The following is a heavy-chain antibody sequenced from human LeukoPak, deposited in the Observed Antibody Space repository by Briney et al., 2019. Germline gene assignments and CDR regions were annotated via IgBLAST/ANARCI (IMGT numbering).Heavy chain of an antibody. V-gene: IGHV4-59*08. J-gene: IGHJ4*02. CDR1: GGSISSYY. CDR3: ARHYDSSAYWYYFDY. D-gene: IGHD3-22*01. CDR2: IYYSGST. Sequence: SETLSLTCTVSGGSISSYYWSWIRQPPGKGLEWIGYIYYSGSTNYNPSLKSRVTISVDTSKNQFSLKLSSVTAADTAVYYCARHYDSSAYWYYFDYWGQGTLVTDSS.